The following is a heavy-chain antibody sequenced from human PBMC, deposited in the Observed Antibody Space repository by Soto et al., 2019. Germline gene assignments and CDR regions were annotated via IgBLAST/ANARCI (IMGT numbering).Heavy chain of an antibody. CDR2: ISNDGSEK. D-gene: IGHD6-13*01. V-gene: IGHV3-30*18. CDR1: GFTFNNYG. Sequence: QVQLVESGGGVVQPGRSLRLSCAASGFTFNNYGMHWARQAPGKGLEWVAAISNDGSEKYYADSVKGRLTISRDKSKNTVFLQMSSPRSEDTAVYYCAKDQARAASHGIDWGQGTMVTVSS. J-gene: IGHJ3*01. CDR3: AKDQARAASHGID.